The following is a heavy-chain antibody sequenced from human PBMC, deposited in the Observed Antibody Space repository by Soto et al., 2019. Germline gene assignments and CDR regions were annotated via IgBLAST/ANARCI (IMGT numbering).Heavy chain of an antibody. CDR3: ARLSGYSSCWFKPRDSYYYGMDV. D-gene: IGHD6-13*01. J-gene: IGHJ6*02. CDR1: GYSFTSYW. V-gene: IGHV5-51*01. CDR2: IYPGDSDT. Sequence: GESLKISCKGSGYSFTSYWIGWVRQMPGKGLEWMGIIYPGDSDTRYSPSFQGQVTISADKSISTAYLQWSSLKASDTAMYYCARLSGYSSCWFKPRDSYYYGMDVWGHGTTVTVSS.